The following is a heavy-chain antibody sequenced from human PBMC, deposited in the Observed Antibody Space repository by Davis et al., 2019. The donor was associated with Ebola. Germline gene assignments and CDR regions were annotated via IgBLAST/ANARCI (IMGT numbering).Heavy chain of an antibody. Sequence: MPGGSLRLSCNVSGDSISTYYWSWIRQPPGKGLEWIGYMYYSGSTSYNPSLKSRVTISIDTSKNQFSLKLSSVTAADTAVYYCARAMVTMVSFAFDIWGPGTVVTVSS. CDR3: ARAMVTMVSFAFDI. CDR1: GDSISTYY. CDR2: MYYSGST. D-gene: IGHD3-10*01. V-gene: IGHV4-59*12. J-gene: IGHJ3*02.